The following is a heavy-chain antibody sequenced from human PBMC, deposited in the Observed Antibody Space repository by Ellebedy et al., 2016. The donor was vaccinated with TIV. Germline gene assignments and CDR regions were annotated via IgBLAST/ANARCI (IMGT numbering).Heavy chain of an antibody. CDR1: GYTFISYT. D-gene: IGHD2-15*01. CDR3: ARDACRTFSGGRCYSHYYGMDV. J-gene: IGHJ6*02. Sequence: AASVKVSCKASGYTFISYTMHWVRQAPGQRLEWMGWINAGNGNTKYSQKFQGRVTITRDTSASAAYMELSSLRSDDTAVYYCARDACRTFSGGRCYSHYYGMDVWGQGTTVTVSS. CDR2: INAGNGNT. V-gene: IGHV1-3*01.